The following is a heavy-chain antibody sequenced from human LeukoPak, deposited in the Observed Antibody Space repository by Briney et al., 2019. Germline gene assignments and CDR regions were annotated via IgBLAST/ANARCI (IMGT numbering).Heavy chain of an antibody. J-gene: IGHJ6*03. V-gene: IGHV4-39*01. CDR2: IHYSGST. Sequence: SETLSLTCTVSGGSISSSSYYWGWIRQPPGKGLEWIGSIHYSGSTYYNPSLKSRVTISVDTSKNQFSLKLSSVTAADTAVYYCARLVYYYMDVWGKGTTVTVSS. CDR1: GGSISSSSYY. CDR3: ARLVYYYMDV.